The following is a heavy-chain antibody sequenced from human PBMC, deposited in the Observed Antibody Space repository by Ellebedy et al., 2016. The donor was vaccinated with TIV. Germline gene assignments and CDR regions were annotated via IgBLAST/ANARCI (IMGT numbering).Heavy chain of an antibody. D-gene: IGHD6-19*01. CDR1: GGSISSSSYY. Sequence: MPSETLSLTCTVPGGSISSSSYYWGWIRQPPGKGLEWIGNIYYSGSRYYNPSLKSPVTISVDTSNNQFSLKLSSVTAADTAVYYCAGQPSSVWLPAAFDIWGQGTMVTVSS. V-gene: IGHV4-39*01. CDR2: IYYSGSR. CDR3: AGQPSSVWLPAAFDI. J-gene: IGHJ3*02.